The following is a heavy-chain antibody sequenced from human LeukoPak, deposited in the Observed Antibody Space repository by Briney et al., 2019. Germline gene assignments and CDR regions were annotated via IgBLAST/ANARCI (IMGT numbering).Heavy chain of an antibody. V-gene: IGHV3-53*01. CDR2: IYSGGST. CDR1: GFTFSSYG. J-gene: IGHJ4*02. D-gene: IGHD1-26*01. CDR3: AKVGYYHDFDY. Sequence: PGGSLRLSCAASGFTFSSYGMSWARQAPGKGLEWVSVIYSGGSTYYADSVKGRFTISRDNSKNTLYLQMNSLRAEDTAVYYCAKVGYYHDFDYWGQGTLVTVS.